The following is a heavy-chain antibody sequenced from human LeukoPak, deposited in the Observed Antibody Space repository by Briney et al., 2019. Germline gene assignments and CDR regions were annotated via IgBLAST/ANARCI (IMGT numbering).Heavy chain of an antibody. D-gene: IGHD2-21*01. V-gene: IGHV1-3*01. CDR2: INAGNGNT. CDR1: GYTFTSYA. J-gene: IGHJ6*02. Sequence: ASVKVSCKASGYTFTSYAMHWVRQAPGQRLEWMGWINAGNGNTKYSQKFQGRVTITRDTSASTAYMELSSLRSEDTAVYYCARGLGGDYYYGMDVWGQGTTVTVSS. CDR3: ARGLGGDYYYGMDV.